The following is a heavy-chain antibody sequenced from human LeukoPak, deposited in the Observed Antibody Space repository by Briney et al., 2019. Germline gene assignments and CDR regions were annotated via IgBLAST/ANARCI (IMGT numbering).Heavy chain of an antibody. V-gene: IGHV1-69*02. D-gene: IGHD5-18*01. CDR2: IIPIRGIA. J-gene: IGHJ4*02. CDR1: GGTLSSYT. Sequence: SVKVSCQASGGTLSSYTISWVRQAPGQGLEWMGRIIPIRGIANYAQKFQGRVTITADKSTSTAYMELGSLRSEDTAVYYCARAEGYSYGFAYFDYWGQGTLVTVSS. CDR3: ARAEGYSYGFAYFDY.